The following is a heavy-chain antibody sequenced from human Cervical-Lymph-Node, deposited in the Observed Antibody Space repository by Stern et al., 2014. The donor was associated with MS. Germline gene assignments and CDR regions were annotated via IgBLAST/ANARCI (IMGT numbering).Heavy chain of an antibody. J-gene: IGHJ4*02. CDR2: INPSTGST. CDR1: GYSFISNY. Sequence: LVQSGAEVKKPGASVKLSCRTSGYSFISNYIHWLRQAPGPGPEWMGLINPSTGSTNYAQKLQGTVRMTRDTSTSTVYLELSSLKSEDTAVYYCAGDRKRTYDFDFWGQGTLVTVSS. CDR3: AGDRKRTYDFDF. D-gene: IGHD3-16*01. V-gene: IGHV1-46*04.